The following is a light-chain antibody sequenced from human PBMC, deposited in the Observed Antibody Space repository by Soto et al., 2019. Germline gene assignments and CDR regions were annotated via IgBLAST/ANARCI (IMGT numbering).Light chain of an antibody. CDR3: QQYDSSPYT. CDR2: GAS. V-gene: IGKV3-20*01. Sequence: IVLTQSPAILALSPGDRATLSCRASQSVSSSYLAWYQHKPGQAPRLLIHGASSRVTGIPDRFSGSGSGTDFTLTITRLEPEDFAVYYCQQYDSSPYTFGQGTKLEIK. CDR1: QSVSSSY. J-gene: IGKJ2*01.